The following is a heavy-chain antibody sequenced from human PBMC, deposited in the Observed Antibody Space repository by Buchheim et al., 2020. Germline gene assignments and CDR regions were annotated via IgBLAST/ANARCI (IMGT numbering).Heavy chain of an antibody. CDR3: AKEDNGSGWWPGYYGMDV. J-gene: IGHJ6*02. CDR1: GFTFSSYG. CDR2: IRYEGSNK. Sequence: QVQLVESGGGVVQPGRSLRLSCAASGFTFSSYGMHWVRQAPGKGLEWVAFIRYEGSNKYYADSVKGRFTISRDNSKNTLYLQMNSLRAEDTAVYYCAKEDNGSGWWPGYYGMDVWGQGTT. D-gene: IGHD6-19*01. V-gene: IGHV3-30*02.